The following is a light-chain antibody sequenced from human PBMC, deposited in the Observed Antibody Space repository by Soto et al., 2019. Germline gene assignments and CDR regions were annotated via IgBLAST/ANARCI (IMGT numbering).Light chain of an antibody. Sequence: QSALTQPPSASGSPGQSVTISCTGTSSDVGGYNYVSWYQQHPGKAPKLMIYEVSKRPSGVPDRFSGSKSGNTASLTVSGLQAEDEDDYYCGSYAGSNSFVVFGGGTKLTVL. CDR3: GSYAGSNSFVV. CDR2: EVS. V-gene: IGLV2-8*01. J-gene: IGLJ2*01. CDR1: SSDVGGYNY.